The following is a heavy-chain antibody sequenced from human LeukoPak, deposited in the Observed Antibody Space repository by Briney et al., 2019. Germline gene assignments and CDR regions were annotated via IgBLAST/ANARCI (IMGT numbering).Heavy chain of an antibody. CDR1: GFTFGNYG. CDR3: ARDLGTAMVTFAYDY. Sequence: GGSLRLSCAATGFTFGNYGMSWVRQAPGQGLEWVSGISGSGGSAYYAASIKGRVTISRDNSKNTVYLQMNSLRVEDTAIYFCARDLGTAMVTFAYDYWGQGILVTVSS. CDR2: ISGSGGSA. D-gene: IGHD5-18*01. V-gene: IGHV3-23*01. J-gene: IGHJ4*02.